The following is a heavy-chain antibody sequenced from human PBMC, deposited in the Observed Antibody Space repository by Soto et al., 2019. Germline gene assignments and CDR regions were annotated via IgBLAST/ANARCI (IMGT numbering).Heavy chain of an antibody. D-gene: IGHD2-15*01. CDR3: TRIVVVATSRYVAFDH. Sequence: GSVWLSCSVSVGWLFRSDDCWGWIRQAHGKGLEWIGSISYSGSTLPNPSLRSRVIISVDTPKSQLSLKLNSVTATDTAVYFCTRIVVVATSRYVAFDHRGPATQVT. CDR1: VGWLFRSDDC. J-gene: IGHJ4*02. CDR2: ISYSGST. V-gene: IGHV4-39*01.